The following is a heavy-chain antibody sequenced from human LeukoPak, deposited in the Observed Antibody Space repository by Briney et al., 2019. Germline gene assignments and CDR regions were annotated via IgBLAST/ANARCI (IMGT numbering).Heavy chain of an antibody. CDR3: ARGYYGSGSYLDY. Sequence: PSETLSLTCAVYGGSFSGYYWSWIRQPPGKGLEWIGEINHSGSTNYNPSLKSRVTIPVDTSKNQFSLKLSSVTAADTAVYYCARGYYGSGSYLDYWGQGTLVTVSS. J-gene: IGHJ4*02. V-gene: IGHV4-34*01. CDR2: INHSGST. CDR1: GGSFSGYY. D-gene: IGHD3-10*01.